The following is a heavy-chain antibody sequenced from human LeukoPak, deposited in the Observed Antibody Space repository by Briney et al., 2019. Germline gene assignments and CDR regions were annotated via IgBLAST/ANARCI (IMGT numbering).Heavy chain of an antibody. CDR1: GLTFSNAW. Sequence: PGGSLRLSCAASGLTFSNAWLSWVRQAPGKGLEWVGRIKSKTDGGTTDYAAPVKGRFTISRDDSKNTLYLQVNSLKTEDIAVYYCTTESNGLDYYYGMDVWGQGTTVTVSS. CDR3: TTESNGLDYYYGMDV. V-gene: IGHV3-15*01. CDR2: IKSKTDGGTT. J-gene: IGHJ6*02.